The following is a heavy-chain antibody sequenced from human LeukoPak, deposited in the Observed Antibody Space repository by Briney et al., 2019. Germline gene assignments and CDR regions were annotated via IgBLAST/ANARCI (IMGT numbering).Heavy chain of an antibody. V-gene: IGHV1-69*06. CDR3: ARDTNMILLDY. CDR1: GYTFNNNA. D-gene: IGHD3-22*01. J-gene: IGHJ4*02. Sequence: SVKVSCKASGYTFNNNAINWVRQAPGQGLEWMGSIIPIFGTPNYAQKFEGRLTITADRSTTTAYMELSSLRAEDTAVYYCARDTNMILLDYWGQGTLITVSS. CDR2: IIPIFGTP.